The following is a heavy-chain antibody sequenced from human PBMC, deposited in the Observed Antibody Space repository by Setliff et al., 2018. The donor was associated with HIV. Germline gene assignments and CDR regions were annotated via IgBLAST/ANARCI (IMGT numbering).Heavy chain of an antibody. CDR1: GFTFSSYW. Sequence: GGSLRLSCAASGFTFSSYWMSWVRQPPGKGLEWVANIKQDGSEEYRVDSVKGRFTISRDNAKNSLYLQMNSLRAEDTAVYYCARSTDVDSVYRPFHIWGQGTMVTVSS. J-gene: IGHJ3*02. V-gene: IGHV3-7*03. D-gene: IGHD2-2*01. CDR2: IKQDGSEE. CDR3: ARSTDVDSVYRPFHI.